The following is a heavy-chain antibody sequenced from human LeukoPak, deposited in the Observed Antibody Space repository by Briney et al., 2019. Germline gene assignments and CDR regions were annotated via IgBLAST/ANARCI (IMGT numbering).Heavy chain of an antibody. D-gene: IGHD3-22*01. CDR2: ISYDGSNK. V-gene: IGHV3-30-3*01. Sequence: GGSLRLSCADSGFTFSSYAMHWVRQAPGKGLEWVAVISYDGSNKCYADSVKGRFTISRDNSKNTLYLQMNSLRAEDTAVYYCAKVLGTYYYDSSGYTFDYWGQGTLVTVSS. CDR3: AKVLGTYYYDSSGYTFDY. CDR1: GFTFSSYA. J-gene: IGHJ4*02.